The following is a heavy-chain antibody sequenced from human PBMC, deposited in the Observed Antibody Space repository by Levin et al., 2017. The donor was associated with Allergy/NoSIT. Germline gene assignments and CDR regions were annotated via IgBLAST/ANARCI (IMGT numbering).Heavy chain of an antibody. V-gene: IGHV1-69*01. Sequence: SCKASGGTFSSSAVTWVRQAPGQGLEWMGGIIPIFGTTRYAQKFQGRVTITADESTSTAYMELSSLRSEDTAVYYCARDRKTYSKSSDYYFYYTDVWGKGTTVTVSS. CDR1: GGTFSSSA. CDR2: IIPIFGTT. D-gene: IGHD6-6*01. J-gene: IGHJ6*03. CDR3: ARDRKTYSKSSDYYFYYTDV.